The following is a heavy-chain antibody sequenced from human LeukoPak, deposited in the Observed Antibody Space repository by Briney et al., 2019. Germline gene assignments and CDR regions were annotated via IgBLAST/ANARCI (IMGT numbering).Heavy chain of an antibody. J-gene: IGHJ4*02. CDR1: GGSISSSSYY. Sequence: PSETLSLTCTVSGGSISSSSYYWGWIRQPPGKGLEWIGSIYYSGSTYYNPSLKSRVTISVDTSKNQFSLKLSSVTAADTAVYYCARSPIRFLEWLSYYFDYWGQGTLVTVSS. D-gene: IGHD3-3*01. V-gene: IGHV4-39*01. CDR2: IYYSGST. CDR3: ARSPIRFLEWLSYYFDY.